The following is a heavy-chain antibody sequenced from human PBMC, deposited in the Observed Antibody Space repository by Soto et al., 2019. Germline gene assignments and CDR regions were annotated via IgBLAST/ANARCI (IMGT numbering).Heavy chain of an antibody. CDR3: AKDHGDYVLYFDY. CDR2: IRGSGGST. Sequence: GGSLRLSCAASGFTFSSYAMSWVRQAPGKGLEWVSGIRGSGGSTYYADSVKGRFTISRDNSKNTLYLQMNSLRAEDTAVYYCAKDHGDYVLYFDYWGQGTLVTVSS. J-gene: IGHJ4*02. D-gene: IGHD4-17*01. V-gene: IGHV3-23*01. CDR1: GFTFSSYA.